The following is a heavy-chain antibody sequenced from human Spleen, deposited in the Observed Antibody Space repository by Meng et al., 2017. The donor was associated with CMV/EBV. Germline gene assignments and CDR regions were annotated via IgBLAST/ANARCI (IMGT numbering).Heavy chain of an antibody. Sequence: QVQLVESGGGLVKPGGSLRLSCAASGFTFSDYYMSWIRQAPGKGLEWVSYISSSSSYTNYADSVKGRFTISRDNAKNTLYLQMNSLRAEDTAVYYCASGRSSGWYDQGFDYWGQGTLVTVAA. V-gene: IGHV3-11*06. CDR2: ISSSSSYT. CDR1: GFTFSDYY. CDR3: ASGRSSGWYDQGFDY. D-gene: IGHD6-19*01. J-gene: IGHJ4*02.